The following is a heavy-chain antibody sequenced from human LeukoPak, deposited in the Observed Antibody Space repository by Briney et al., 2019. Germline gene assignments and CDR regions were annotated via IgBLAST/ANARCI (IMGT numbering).Heavy chain of an antibody. Sequence: SETLSLTCAVYGGSFSGYYWSWIRQPPGKGLGWMGEINHSGSTNYNPSLKSRVTISVDTSKNQFSLKLSSVTAADTAVYYCARGRGSADYWGQGTLVTVSS. D-gene: IGHD3-10*01. CDR1: GGSFSGYY. CDR3: ARGRGSADY. V-gene: IGHV4-34*01. J-gene: IGHJ4*02. CDR2: INHSGST.